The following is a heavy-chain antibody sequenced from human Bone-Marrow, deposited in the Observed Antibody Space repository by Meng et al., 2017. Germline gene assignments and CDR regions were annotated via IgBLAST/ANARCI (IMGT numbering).Heavy chain of an antibody. V-gene: IGHV3-7*01. CDR1: GFTFRRYW. D-gene: IGHD6-19*01. CDR3: ARDTLLAVAGSYYYYGMDV. J-gene: IGHJ6*02. Sequence: GESLKISCAASGFTFRRYWMSWVRQAPGKGLEWVANIKQDGSEKYYVDSVKGRFTISRDNAKNSLYLQMNSLRAEDTAVYYCARDTLLAVAGSYYYYGMDVWGQGTTVTVSS. CDR2: IKQDGSEK.